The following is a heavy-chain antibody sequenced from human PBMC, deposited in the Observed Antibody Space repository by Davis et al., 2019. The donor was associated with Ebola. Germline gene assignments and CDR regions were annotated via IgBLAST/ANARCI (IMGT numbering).Heavy chain of an antibody. D-gene: IGHD3-16*01. Sequence: GGSLRLSCVASGLTSSNHYLDWVRQAPGKGLEWVAFIRYDGNNKYHADSVKGRFTISRDNSKNTLYLQMNSLRADDTALYYCAKPYLYGVDYWGQGTLVTVSS. J-gene: IGHJ4*02. CDR2: IRYDGNNK. CDR3: AKPYLYGVDY. V-gene: IGHV3-30*02. CDR1: GLTSSNHY.